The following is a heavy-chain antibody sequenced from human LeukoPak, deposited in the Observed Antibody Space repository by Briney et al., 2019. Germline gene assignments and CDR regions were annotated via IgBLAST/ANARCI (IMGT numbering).Heavy chain of an antibody. V-gene: IGHV1-2*02. CDR2: IHPNTGGT. CDR3: ARVGISKGWFDP. Sequence: ASVKVSCKASGYTFTSYYIHWVRQAPGQGLEWMGWIHPNTGGTNFAQYFQGRVTMTRDTSISTAYMELSRLRSDDTAVYYCARVGISKGWFDPWGQGSLVIVSS. CDR1: GYTFTSYY. J-gene: IGHJ5*02. D-gene: IGHD2-15*01.